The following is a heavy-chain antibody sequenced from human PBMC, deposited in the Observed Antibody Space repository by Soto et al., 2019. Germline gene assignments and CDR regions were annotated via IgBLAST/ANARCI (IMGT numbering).Heavy chain of an antibody. CDR2: ISSSGSTI. Sequence: SLTLSSATYGLTLRSYAMTRGYQARGKGLERVSYISSSGSTIYYADAVKGRFTISRDNAKNSLYLQMNSLRAEDTAVYYCARAVTIPARRWGNWFDPRGQAALVT. D-gene: IGHD6-6*01. CDR1: GLTLRSYA. V-gene: IGHV3-48*03. CDR3: ARAVTIPARRWGNWFDP. J-gene: IGHJ5*02.